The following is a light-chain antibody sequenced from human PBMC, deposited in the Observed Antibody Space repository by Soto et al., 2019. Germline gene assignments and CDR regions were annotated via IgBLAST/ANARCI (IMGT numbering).Light chain of an antibody. Sequence: QTVVTQEPSLTVSPGGTVTLTCASSTGAVTSGYYPNWFQQKPGQAPRALICSTSNKHSWTPARFSGSLLGGKAALTLSGVQPEDEAEYYCLLYYGGAQVFGGGTQLTVL. CDR2: STS. J-gene: IGLJ2*01. CDR1: TGAVTSGYY. V-gene: IGLV7-43*01. CDR3: LLYYGGAQV.